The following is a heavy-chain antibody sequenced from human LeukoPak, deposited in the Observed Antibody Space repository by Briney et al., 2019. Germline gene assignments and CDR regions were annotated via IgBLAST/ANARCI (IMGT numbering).Heavy chain of an antibody. CDR2: ISAYNGNT. CDR3: ARDRQYYDFWSGPDY. J-gene: IGHJ4*02. CDR1: GYTFTSYG. Sequence: ASVKVSCKVSGYTFTSYGISWVRQAPGQGLEWMGWISAYNGNTNYAQKLQGRVTMTTDTSTSTAYMELRSLRSDDTAVYYCARDRQYYDFWSGPDYWGQGTLVTVSS. D-gene: IGHD3-3*01. V-gene: IGHV1-18*01.